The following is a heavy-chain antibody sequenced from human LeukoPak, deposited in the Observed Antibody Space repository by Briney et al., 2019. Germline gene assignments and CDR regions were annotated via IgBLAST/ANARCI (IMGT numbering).Heavy chain of an antibody. D-gene: IGHD6-19*01. CDR3: ARASGLVDFDY. CDR1: GFTFSSYA. V-gene: IGHV3-64*01. J-gene: IGHJ4*02. CDR2: ISSNGGST. Sequence: PGGPLRLSCAASGFTFSSYAMHWVRQAPGKGVEYVSAISSNGGSTYYANSVKGRFTISRDNSKNTLYLQMGSLRAEDMAVYYCARASGLVDFDYWGQGTLVTVSS.